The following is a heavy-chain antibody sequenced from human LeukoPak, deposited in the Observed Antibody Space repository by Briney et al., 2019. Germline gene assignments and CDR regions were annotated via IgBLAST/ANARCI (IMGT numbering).Heavy chain of an antibody. J-gene: IGHJ4*02. CDR1: GFTFSSYS. D-gene: IGHD4-11*01. Sequence: GGSLRLSCAAPGFTFSSYSMNWVRQAPGKGLEWVSSISSSSSYIYYADSVKGRFTISRDNAKNSLSLQMNSLRAEGTAVYYCARDRDDYPYYWGQGTLVTVSS. V-gene: IGHV3-21*01. CDR2: ISSSSSYI. CDR3: ARDRDDYPYY.